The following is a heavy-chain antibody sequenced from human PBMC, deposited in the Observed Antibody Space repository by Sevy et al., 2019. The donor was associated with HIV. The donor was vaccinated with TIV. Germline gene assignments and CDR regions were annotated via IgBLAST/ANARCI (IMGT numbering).Heavy chain of an antibody. CDR1: GYSISSGYY. Sequence: SETLSLTCTVSGYSISSGYYWGWIRQPPGKGLEWIGSIYHSGSTYYNPSLKSRVTISVDTSKNQFSLKLSSVTAADTAVYYCVREGYCSGGSCYRYYYYGMDVWGQGTTVTVSS. D-gene: IGHD2-15*01. J-gene: IGHJ6*02. CDR2: IYHSGST. V-gene: IGHV4-38-2*02. CDR3: VREGYCSGGSCYRYYYYGMDV.